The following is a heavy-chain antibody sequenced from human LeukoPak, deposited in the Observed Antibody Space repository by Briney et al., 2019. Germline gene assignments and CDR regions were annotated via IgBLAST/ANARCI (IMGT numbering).Heavy chain of an antibody. V-gene: IGHV3-23*01. CDR2: ISGSGGST. J-gene: IGHJ4*02. CDR3: AKLLLTLLWFGELSQFDY. D-gene: IGHD3-10*01. Sequence: GGSLRLSCAASGFTFSSYGMSWVRQAPGKGLEWVSAISGSGGSTYYADSVKGRFTISRDNSKNTLYLQMNSLRAEDTAVYYCAKLLLTLLWFGELSQFDYWGQGTLVTISS. CDR1: GFTFSSYG.